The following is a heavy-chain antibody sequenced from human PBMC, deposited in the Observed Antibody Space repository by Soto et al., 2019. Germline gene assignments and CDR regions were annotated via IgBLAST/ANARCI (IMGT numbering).Heavy chain of an antibody. CDR1: GFTFSSYS. D-gene: IGHD5-12*01. J-gene: IGHJ5*02. CDR3: ARDYSGYDWVNCFDL. Sequence: GGSLRLSCAASGFTFSSYSMNWVRQAPGKGLEWVSYISSSSSTIYYADSVKGRFTISRDNAKNSLYLQMNSLRAEDTAVYYCARDYSGYDWVNCFDLWGQGTLVTVSS. V-gene: IGHV3-48*01. CDR2: ISSSSSTI.